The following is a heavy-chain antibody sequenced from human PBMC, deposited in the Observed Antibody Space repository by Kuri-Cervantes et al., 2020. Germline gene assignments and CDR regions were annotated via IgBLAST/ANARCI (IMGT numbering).Heavy chain of an antibody. CDR3: ARKVAHYYYYMDV. CDR2: IIPIFGTA. V-gene: IGHV1-69*05. CDR1: GGTFSSYA. D-gene: IGHD2-21*01. Sequence: SVKVSCKASGGTFSSYAISWVRQAPGQGLEWMGGIIPIFGTANYAQKFQGRVTMTRNTSISTAYMELSSLRSEDTAVYYCARKVAHYYYYMDVWGKGTTVTVSS. J-gene: IGHJ6*03.